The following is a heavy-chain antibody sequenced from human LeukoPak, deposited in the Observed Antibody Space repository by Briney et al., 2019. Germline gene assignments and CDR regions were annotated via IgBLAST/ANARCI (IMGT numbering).Heavy chain of an antibody. CDR3: ARDCSSTSCYTPWAY. CDR1: GYTFTSYD. J-gene: IGHJ4*02. D-gene: IGHD2-2*02. CDR2: MNPNSGNT. V-gene: IGHV1-8*03. Sequence: AAVKVSCKASGYTFTSYDINWVRQATGQGLEWMGWMNPNSGNTGYAQKFQGRVTITRNTSISTAYMELSSLRSEDTAVYYCARDCSSTSCYTPWAYWGQGTLVTVSS.